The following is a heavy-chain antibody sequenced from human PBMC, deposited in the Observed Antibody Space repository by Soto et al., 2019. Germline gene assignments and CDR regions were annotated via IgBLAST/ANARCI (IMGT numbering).Heavy chain of an antibody. D-gene: IGHD3-22*01. Sequence: SETLSLTCTVSGGSISSGGYYWSWIRQHPGKGLEWIGYIYYSGSTYYNPSLKSRVTISVDTSKNQFSLKLSSVTAADTAVYYCARGRITMIVVVLDPWGQGTLVTVSS. J-gene: IGHJ5*02. CDR3: ARGRITMIVVVLDP. CDR2: IYYSGST. V-gene: IGHV4-31*03. CDR1: GGSISSGGYY.